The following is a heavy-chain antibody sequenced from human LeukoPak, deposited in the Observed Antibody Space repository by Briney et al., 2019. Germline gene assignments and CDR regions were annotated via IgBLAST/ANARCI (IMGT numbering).Heavy chain of an antibody. J-gene: IGHJ4*02. Sequence: GGSLRLSCAGSAFTFSSYSMNWVRQAPGKGLEWVSSISSDIYYADSVKGRFTISRDNAKNSLYLQMKSLRAEDTAVYYCARRGYHDYSGFDYWGQGTLVTVSS. V-gene: IGHV3-21*01. CDR1: AFTFSSYS. CDR3: ARRGYHDYSGFDY. D-gene: IGHD1-26*01. CDR2: ISSDI.